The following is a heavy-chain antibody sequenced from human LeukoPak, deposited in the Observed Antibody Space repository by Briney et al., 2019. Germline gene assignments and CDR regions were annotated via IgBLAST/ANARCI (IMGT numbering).Heavy chain of an antibody. CDR2: IYTSGST. V-gene: IGHV4-4*07. J-gene: IGHJ4*02. CDR1: GGSISSYY. CDR3: ARGHMAAAGRRGYYFDY. D-gene: IGHD6-13*01. Sequence: SETLSLTCTVSGGSISSYYWSWIRQPAGKGLEWIGRIYTSGSTNYNPSLKGRVTMSVDTSKNQFSLKLSSVTAADTAVYYCARGHMAAAGRRGYYFDYWGQGTLGTVSS.